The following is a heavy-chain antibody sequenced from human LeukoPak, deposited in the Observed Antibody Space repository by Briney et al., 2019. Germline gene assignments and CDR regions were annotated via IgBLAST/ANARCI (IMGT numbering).Heavy chain of an antibody. V-gene: IGHV4-31*03. D-gene: IGHD3-10*01. CDR3: AEYYYGSGFDY. Sequence: PSETLSLTCTVSGGSISSGGYYWSWIRQHPGKGLEWIGYIYYSGGTYYNPSLKSRVTTSVDTSKNQFSLKLSSVTAADTAVYYCAEYYYGSGFDYWGQGTLVTVSS. CDR2: IYYSGGT. J-gene: IGHJ4*02. CDR1: GGSISSGGYY.